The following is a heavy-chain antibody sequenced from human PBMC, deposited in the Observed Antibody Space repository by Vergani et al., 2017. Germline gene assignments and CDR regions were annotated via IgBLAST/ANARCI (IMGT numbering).Heavy chain of an antibody. CDR3: AKHFSGWGIDY. CDR2: IEFDESNQ. V-gene: IGHV3-30*02. J-gene: IGHJ4*02. D-gene: IGHD6-19*01. Sequence: QVQLVESGGGVVQRGGSLRLSCATSGFTLSNYDMQWIRQGPGEGLEFVAFIEFDESNQYYADSVKGRFTLSRDFSKNTLYLQMNSLRTDDTATYYCAKHFSGWGIDYWGQGTQVIVSS. CDR1: GFTLSNYD.